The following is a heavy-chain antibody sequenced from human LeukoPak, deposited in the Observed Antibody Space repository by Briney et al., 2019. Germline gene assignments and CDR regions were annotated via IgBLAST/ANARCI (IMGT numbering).Heavy chain of an antibody. Sequence: GRSLRLSCAASGFTFSNYGMHWVRQAPGKGLEWVAVIWYDGSNKYYADSVKGRFTISRDNSKNTLYLQMNSLRAEDTAVYYCARAEMATGYFDYWGQGTLVTVSS. J-gene: IGHJ4*02. D-gene: IGHD5-24*01. V-gene: IGHV3-33*08. CDR1: GFTFSNYG. CDR3: ARAEMATGYFDY. CDR2: IWYDGSNK.